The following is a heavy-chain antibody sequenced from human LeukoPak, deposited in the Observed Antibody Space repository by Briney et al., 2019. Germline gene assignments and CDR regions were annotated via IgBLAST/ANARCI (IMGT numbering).Heavy chain of an antibody. CDR2: IYYSGNA. Sequence: SETLSLTCSVSGGSISSTSYYWGWIRQPPGKGLEWIGSIYYSGNAYYNPSLKSRVTISVDTSKNQFSLKLSSVTAADSAVYYCACAAGYSYDNWFDPWGQGTLVAVSS. CDR3: ACAAGYSYDNWFDP. CDR1: GGSISSTSYY. V-gene: IGHV4-39*01. D-gene: IGHD5-18*01. J-gene: IGHJ5*02.